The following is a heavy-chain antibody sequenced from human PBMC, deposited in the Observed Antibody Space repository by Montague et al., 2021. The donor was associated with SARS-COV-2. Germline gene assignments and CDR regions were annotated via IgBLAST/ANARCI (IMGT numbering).Heavy chain of an antibody. Sequence: PALVKPTQTLTLTCTFSGFSLSTSGLCVSWIRQPPGKALEWLALIDWDDDKYYSTSLKTRLTISEDTSKNQVVLTMTNMDPVDTATYYCARILVAAAGSPFDPWGQGTLVTVSS. CDR2: IDWDDDK. CDR1: GFSLSTSGLC. V-gene: IGHV2-70*01. CDR3: ARILVAAAGSPFDP. J-gene: IGHJ5*02. D-gene: IGHD6-13*01.